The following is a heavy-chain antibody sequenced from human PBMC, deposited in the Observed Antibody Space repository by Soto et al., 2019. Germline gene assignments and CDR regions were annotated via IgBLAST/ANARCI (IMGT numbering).Heavy chain of an antibody. D-gene: IGHD6-6*01. Sequence: GGSLRLSCAASGFTFSSYSMNWVRQAPGKGLEWVSSISSSSSYIYYADSVKGRFTISRDNAKISLYLQMNSLRAEDTAVYYCARDEDSSSLFDYWGQGTLVTVSS. CDR3: ARDEDSSSLFDY. V-gene: IGHV3-21*01. CDR2: ISSSSSYI. CDR1: GFTFSSYS. J-gene: IGHJ4*02.